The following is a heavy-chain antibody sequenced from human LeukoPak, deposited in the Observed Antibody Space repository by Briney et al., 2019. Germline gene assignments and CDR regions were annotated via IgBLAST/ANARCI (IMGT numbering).Heavy chain of an antibody. CDR3: ARGYSSSTGYYYYYMDV. V-gene: IGHV1-8*03. J-gene: IGHJ6*03. CDR2: MNPNSGNT. D-gene: IGHD6-6*01. CDR1: GYTFISYD. Sequence: ASVKVSCKASGYTFISYDINWVRQVTGQGLEWMGWMNPNSGNTGYAQKFQGRVTITRNTSISTAFMELSSLRSEDTAVYYCARGYSSSTGYYYYYMDVWGKGTTVTVSS.